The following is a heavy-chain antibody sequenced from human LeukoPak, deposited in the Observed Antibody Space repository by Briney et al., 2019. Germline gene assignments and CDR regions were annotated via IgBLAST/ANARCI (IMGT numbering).Heavy chain of an antibody. J-gene: IGHJ4*02. V-gene: IGHV3-66*01. D-gene: IGHD3-10*01. Sequence: GGSLRLSCAASGFTVSSNYMSWVRQAPGKGLGWVSVIYSGGSTYYADSVKGRFTISRDNSKNTLYLQMNSLRAEDTAVYYCAKGYYGSGSYYSYWGQGTLVTVSS. CDR1: GFTVSSNY. CDR2: IYSGGST. CDR3: AKGYYGSGSYYSY.